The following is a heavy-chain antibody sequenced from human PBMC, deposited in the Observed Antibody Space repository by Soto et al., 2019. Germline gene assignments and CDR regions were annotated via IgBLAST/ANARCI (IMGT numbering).Heavy chain of an antibody. CDR1: GFTFSDYS. V-gene: IGHV3-11*01. Sequence: PGGSLRLSCAASGFTFSDYSMSWIRQAPGKGLEWISYISSSGNTVYYADSVRGQFTISRDNAKNSLYLQMNSLRADDTAVYYCARELDYYDSSGYPEYWGQGTLVTVSS. CDR2: ISSSGNTV. J-gene: IGHJ4*02. CDR3: ARELDYYDSSGYPEY. D-gene: IGHD3-22*01.